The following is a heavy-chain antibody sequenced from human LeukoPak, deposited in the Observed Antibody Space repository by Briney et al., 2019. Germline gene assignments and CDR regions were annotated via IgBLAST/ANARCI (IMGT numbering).Heavy chain of an antibody. CDR3: ARRSCSSTSCYLFDP. D-gene: IGHD2-2*01. J-gene: IGHJ5*02. CDR1: GGSFSGYY. CDR2: INHSGST. Sequence: SETLSLTCAVYGGSFSGYYWSWIRQPPGKGLEWIGEINHSGSTNYNPSLKSRVTISVDTSKNQFSLKLTSVTAADTALYYCARRSCSSTSCYLFDPWGQGTLVTVSS. V-gene: IGHV4-34*01.